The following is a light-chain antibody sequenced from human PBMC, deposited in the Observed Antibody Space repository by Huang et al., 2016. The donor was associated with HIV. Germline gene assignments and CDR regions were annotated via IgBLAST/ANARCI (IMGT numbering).Light chain of an antibody. J-gene: IGKJ3*01. CDR2: ETS. CDR3: QQTYSTPDT. CDR1: QSISTY. V-gene: IGKV1-39*01. Sequence: DIQMTQSPSSLSAATGERVNISCRAGQSISTYLNWYRHKPGNAPELLLYETSTLDSGAPSRFSGGGSETDFTLTITNLQPDDFATYYCQQTYSTPDTFGPGTTVDVK.